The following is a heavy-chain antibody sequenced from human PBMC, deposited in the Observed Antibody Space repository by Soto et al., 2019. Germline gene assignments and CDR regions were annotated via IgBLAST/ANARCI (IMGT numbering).Heavy chain of an antibody. CDR1: GGSFSGYY. V-gene: IGHV4-34*01. CDR3: ARGLSRLTFGGVMAPSGFDP. D-gene: IGHD3-16*01. Sequence: SETLSLTCAVYGGSFSGYYWSWIRQPPGKGLEWIGEINHSGSTNYNPSLKSRVTISVDTSKSQFSLKLSSVTAADTAVYYCARGLSRLTFGGVMAPSGFDPWGQGTLVTVSS. CDR2: INHSGST. J-gene: IGHJ5*02.